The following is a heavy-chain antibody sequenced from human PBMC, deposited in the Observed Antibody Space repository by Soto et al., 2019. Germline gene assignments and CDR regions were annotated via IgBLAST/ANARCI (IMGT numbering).Heavy chain of an antibody. CDR2: MNPNSGNT. CDR1: GYTFTSYD. V-gene: IGHV1-8*01. Sequence: QVQLVQSGAEVKKPGASVKVSCKASGYTFTSYDISWVRQATGQGLEWMGWMNPNSGNTGFAQKCRXRVTMTGNTSISTAYMELSSLRSEDTAVYYGARERAHYGMDVWGQGTTVTVSS. D-gene: IGHD6-25*01. J-gene: IGHJ6*02. CDR3: ARERAHYGMDV.